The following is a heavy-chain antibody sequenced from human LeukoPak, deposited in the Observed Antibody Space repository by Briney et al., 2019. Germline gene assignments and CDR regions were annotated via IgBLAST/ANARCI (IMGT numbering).Heavy chain of an antibody. CDR3: ARIFGRRYSGYAFSDY. J-gene: IGHJ4*02. V-gene: IGHV1-2*02. CDR1: GYTFTGYY. Sequence: GASVKVSCKASGYTFTGYYMHWVRQAPGQGLEWMGWINPNSGGTNYAQKFQGRVTMTRDTSISTAYMELSRLRPDDTAVYYCARIFGRRYSGYAFSDYWGQGTLVTVSS. D-gene: IGHD5-12*01. CDR2: INPNSGGT.